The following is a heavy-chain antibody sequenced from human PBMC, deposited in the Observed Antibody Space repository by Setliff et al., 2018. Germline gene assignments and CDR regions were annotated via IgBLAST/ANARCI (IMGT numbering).Heavy chain of an antibody. J-gene: IGHJ6*03. CDR1: GGSFSGYY. D-gene: IGHD2-21*01. CDR3: ARVRRVVIAYYYYMDV. Sequence: SETLSLTCAVYGGSFSGYYWSWIRQLPGKGLEWIGEINHSGSTNYNPSLKSRVTISVDTSKNQFSLKLSSVTAADTAVYYCARVRRVVIAYYYYMDVWGKGTTVTVSS. V-gene: IGHV4-34*01. CDR2: INHSGST.